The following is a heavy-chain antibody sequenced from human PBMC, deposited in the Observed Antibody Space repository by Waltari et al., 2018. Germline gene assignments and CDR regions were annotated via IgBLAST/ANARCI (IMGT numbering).Heavy chain of an antibody. CDR2: MNEDGSEK. CDR3: VRDDSTGHYYFDY. J-gene: IGHJ4*02. D-gene: IGHD3-22*01. CDR1: GFPFTNYW. V-gene: IGHV3-7*03. Sequence: EVQLVESGGDLVQPGGSLRLSCAASGFPFTNYWRSWVRQAPGKGLERVANMNEDGSEKYYVDSVEGRFTISRDNAKNSLYLQMNSLRAEDTAVYYCVRDDSTGHYYFDYWGQGTLVTVSS.